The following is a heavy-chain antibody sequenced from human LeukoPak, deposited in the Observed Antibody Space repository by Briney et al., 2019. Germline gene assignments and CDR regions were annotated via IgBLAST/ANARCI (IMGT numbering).Heavy chain of an antibody. CDR1: GFTFSDYY. CDR3: IDE. J-gene: IGHJ4*02. CDR2: IKDDGSHT. V-gene: IGHV3-74*01. Sequence: GGSLRLSCAASGFTFSDYYMSWIRQAPGKGLVWVSRIKDDGSHTNYADSVKGRFTISRDNAKNTLSLQVNSLRAEDTAVYSGIDEWGQGTLVTVSS.